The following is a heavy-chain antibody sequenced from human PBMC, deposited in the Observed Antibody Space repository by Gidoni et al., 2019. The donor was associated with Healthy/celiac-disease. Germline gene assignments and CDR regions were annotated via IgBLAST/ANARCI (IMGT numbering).Heavy chain of an antibody. V-gene: IGHV5-51*01. CDR1: GYSFTSYW. Sequence: EVQLVQSGAEVKRHGESLKISCEGSGYSFTSYWSAWVRQMPGKGLEWMGIIYPGDSNTRYSPSCQGKVTISADKSISTAYLQWSSLKASDTAMYYCARGYYCSGGSCYGPHAFDIWGQGTMVTVSS. D-gene: IGHD2-15*01. CDR2: IYPGDSNT. CDR3: ARGYYCSGGSCYGPHAFDI. J-gene: IGHJ3*02.